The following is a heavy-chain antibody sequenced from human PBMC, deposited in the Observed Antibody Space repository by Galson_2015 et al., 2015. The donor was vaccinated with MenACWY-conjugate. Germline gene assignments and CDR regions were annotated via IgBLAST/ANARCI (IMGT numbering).Heavy chain of an antibody. Sequence: RTNYARNFQGRVTITADESTSTAYMELNSLRFEDTAVYYCATEWKSYDFWNGFLNWGQGTLVTVSS. V-gene: IGHV1-69*01. CDR2: RT. D-gene: IGHD3-3*01. J-gene: IGHJ4*02. CDR3: ATEWKSYDFWNGFLN.